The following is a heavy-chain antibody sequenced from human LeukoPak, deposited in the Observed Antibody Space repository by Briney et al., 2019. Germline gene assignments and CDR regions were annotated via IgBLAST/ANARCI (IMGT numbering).Heavy chain of an antibody. CDR3: ARTTEGGYTYGYFYYYSMDV. Sequence: SETLSLTCTVSGGSISSFYWSWIRQPPGKGLEWVGYIHYSGSTNYNTCLKSRVTISVDASKPQFSLKLSSVTAADTAVYYCARTTEGGYTYGYFYYYSMDVWGKGTTVTISS. J-gene: IGHJ6*03. CDR1: GGSISSFY. CDR2: IHYSGST. D-gene: IGHD5-18*01. V-gene: IGHV4-59*01.